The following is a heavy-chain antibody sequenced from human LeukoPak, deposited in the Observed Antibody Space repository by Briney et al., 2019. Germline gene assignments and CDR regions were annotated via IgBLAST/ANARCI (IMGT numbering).Heavy chain of an antibody. J-gene: IGHJ4*02. Sequence: GGSLRLSCAASGFTFSSYGMHWVRQAPGKGLEWVAVIWYDGSNKYYADSVKGRLTISRDNSKNTLYLQMNSLRAEDTAVYYCARELIQLLADYWGQGTLVTVSS. CDR2: IWYDGSNK. CDR3: ARELIQLLADY. CDR1: GFTFSSYG. V-gene: IGHV3-33*01. D-gene: IGHD5-18*01.